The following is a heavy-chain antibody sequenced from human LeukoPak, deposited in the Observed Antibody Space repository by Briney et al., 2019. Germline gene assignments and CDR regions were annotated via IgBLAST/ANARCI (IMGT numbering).Heavy chain of an antibody. J-gene: IGHJ3*02. V-gene: IGHV4-59*01. CDR1: GDSLTNFY. CDR2: LYYTGST. D-gene: IGHD1-1*01. CDR3: ARWMGTWNAFDI. Sequence: SETLSLTCTVSGDSLTNFYWNWIRQPPGKGLEWIGYLYYTGSTTFNPSLKSRVTMSVDTSKNQFSLKLSSVTAADTAVYFCARWMGTWNAFDIWGQGTVVTVSS.